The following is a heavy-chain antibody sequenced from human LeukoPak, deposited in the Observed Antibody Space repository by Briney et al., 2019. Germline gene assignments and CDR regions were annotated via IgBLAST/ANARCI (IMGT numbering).Heavy chain of an antibody. V-gene: IGHV4-39*01. D-gene: IGHD5-18*01. J-gene: IGHJ4*02. CDR1: GGSISSDY. CDR3: ARHLAMVLDY. Sequence: PSETLSLTCTVSGGSISSDYWGWIRQPPGKGLEWIGSIYYSGSTYYNPSLKSRVTISVDTSKNQFSLKLSSVTAADTAVYYCARHLAMVLDYWGQGTLVTVSS. CDR2: IYYSGST.